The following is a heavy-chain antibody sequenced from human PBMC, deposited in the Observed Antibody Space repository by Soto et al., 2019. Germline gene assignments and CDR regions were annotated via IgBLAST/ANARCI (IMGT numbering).Heavy chain of an antibody. CDR1: GYTLTELS. CDR3: ATASPLSEPDAFDI. V-gene: IGHV1-24*01. Sequence: ASVKVSCKVSGYTLTELSMHWVRQAPGKGLEWMGGFDPEDGETIYAQKFQGRVTMTEDTSTDTAYMELSSLRSEDTAVYYCATASPLSEPDAFDIWGQGTMVTVSS. CDR2: FDPEDGET. J-gene: IGHJ3*02.